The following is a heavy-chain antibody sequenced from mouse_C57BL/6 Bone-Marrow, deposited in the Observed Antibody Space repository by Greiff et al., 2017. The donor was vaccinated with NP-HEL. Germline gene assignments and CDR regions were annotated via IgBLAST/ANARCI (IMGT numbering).Heavy chain of an antibody. D-gene: IGHD1-2*01. CDR2: ISSGGSYT. J-gene: IGHJ3*01. Sequence: EVPRVESGGDLVKPGGSLKLSCAASGFTFSSYGMSWVRQPPDKRLEWVATISSGGSYTYYPDSVKGRFTISRYNAKNTLYLQMSSLKSEDTAMDYCARPALLRSWFAYWGQGTLVTVSA. V-gene: IGHV5-6*01. CDR3: ARPALLRSWFAY. CDR1: GFTFSSYG.